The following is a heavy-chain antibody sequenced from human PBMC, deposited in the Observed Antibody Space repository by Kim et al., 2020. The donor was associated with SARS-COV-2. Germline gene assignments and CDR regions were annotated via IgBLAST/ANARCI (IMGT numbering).Heavy chain of an antibody. CDR3: ARGGGSGSYSGDAFDI. D-gene: IGHD3-10*01. Sequence: GGSLRLSCAASGFTFSSYDMHWVRQATGKGLEWVSAIGTAGDTYYPGSVKGRFTISRENAKNSLYLQMNSLRAGDTAVYYCARGGGSGSYSGDAFDIWGQGTMVTVSS. J-gene: IGHJ3*02. CDR2: IGTAGDT. V-gene: IGHV3-13*04. CDR1: GFTFSSYD.